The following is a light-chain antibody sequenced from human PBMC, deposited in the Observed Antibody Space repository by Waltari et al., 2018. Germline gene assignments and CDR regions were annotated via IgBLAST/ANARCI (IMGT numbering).Light chain of an antibody. CDR1: RVHSSYA. J-gene: IGLJ2*01. CDR2: LNSDGSH. Sequence: QLVLTQSPSASASLGASVKLTCTLSRVHSSYAIALHHQQPEKGPRYVMQLNSDGSHSKGDGLPDRFSGSSSGAERYRTISSLQSEDEADYYCQTWGTGIVVFGGGTKLTVL. CDR3: QTWGTGIVV. V-gene: IGLV4-69*01.